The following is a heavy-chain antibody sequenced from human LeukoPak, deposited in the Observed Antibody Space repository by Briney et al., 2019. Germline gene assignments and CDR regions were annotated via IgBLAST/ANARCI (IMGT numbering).Heavy chain of an antibody. D-gene: IGHD5-24*01. J-gene: IGHJ3*02. Sequence: SVKVSCKASGGTFSSYAISWVRQAPGQGLEWMGGIIPIFGTANYAQKFQGRVTITADESTSTAYMELSSLRSEDTAVYYCARGLRDGYNDDAFDIWGQGTMVTVSS. CDR2: IIPIFGTA. V-gene: IGHV1-69*01. CDR1: GGTFSSYA. CDR3: ARGLRDGYNDDAFDI.